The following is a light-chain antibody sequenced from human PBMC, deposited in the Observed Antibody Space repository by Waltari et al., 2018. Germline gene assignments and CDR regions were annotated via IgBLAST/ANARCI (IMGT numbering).Light chain of an antibody. CDR3: QQYNDWPDT. Sequence: EIVMTQSPGPLSVSPGERATLSCRASQSINRNLAWYQQKSGQAPRLLIYGTSTRATGIPARFSGRGSGTEFTLTISSLQSQDFAVYYCQQYNDWPDTFGQGTRLEIK. CDR2: GTS. CDR1: QSINRN. J-gene: IGKJ5*01. V-gene: IGKV3-15*01.